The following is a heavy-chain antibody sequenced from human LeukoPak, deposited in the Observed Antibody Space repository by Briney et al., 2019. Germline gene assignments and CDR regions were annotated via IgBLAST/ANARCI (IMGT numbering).Heavy chain of an antibody. CDR1: GFTFSSYA. J-gene: IGHJ2*01. CDR3: ARDPGTSSSYYDFWSGYKSTGAVWYFDL. Sequence: PGGSLRLSCAASGFTFSSYAMSWVRQAPGKGLEWVSAISGSGGSTYYADSVKGRFTISRDNSKNTLYLQMNSLRAEDTAVYYCARDPGTSSSYYDFWSGYKSTGAVWYFDLWGRGTLVTVSS. D-gene: IGHD3-3*01. CDR2: ISGSGGST. V-gene: IGHV3-23*01.